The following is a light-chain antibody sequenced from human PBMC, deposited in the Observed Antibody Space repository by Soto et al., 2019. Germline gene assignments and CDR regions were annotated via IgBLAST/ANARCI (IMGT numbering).Light chain of an antibody. CDR3: QQYGSSPQGT. J-gene: IGKJ2*01. CDR1: QSVSSSY. V-gene: IGKV3-20*01. Sequence: EIVLTQSPGTLSLSPGERATLSCRASQSVSSSYLAWYQQKPGQAPRLLIYGASSRATGIPDRFSGSGSGNDFTITISRLEPEDFAVYYCQQYGSSPQGTFGQGTKLEIK. CDR2: GAS.